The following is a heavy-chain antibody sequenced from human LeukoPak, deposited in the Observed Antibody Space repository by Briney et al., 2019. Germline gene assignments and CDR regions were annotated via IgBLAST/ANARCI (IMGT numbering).Heavy chain of an antibody. CDR2: IYSDGSST. Sequence: GGCLRLSCGASGFTFRSYWLHCVTDAPGKGLVCVSRIYSDGSSTSYADSVKGRFAISRDNAKNTLYLQMNSLRAEDTAVYYCARERVVVVPAATDAFDIWGQGTMVTVSS. V-gene: IGHV3-74*01. J-gene: IGHJ3*02. D-gene: IGHD2-2*01. CDR1: GFTFRSYW. CDR3: ARERVVVVPAATDAFDI.